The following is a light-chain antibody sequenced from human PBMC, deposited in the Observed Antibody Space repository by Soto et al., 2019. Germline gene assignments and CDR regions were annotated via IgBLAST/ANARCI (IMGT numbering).Light chain of an antibody. CDR1: SGHSSNA. V-gene: IGLV4-69*01. Sequence: QLVLTQSPSASASLGASVKLTCTLSSGHSSNAIAWHQQQPEKGPRFLMKLNSDGSHYKGDGVPDRFSGSSSGAERYLTISSLQSEDEADYYCQTWGTGIQVFGRGTKLTVL. CDR2: LNSDGSH. J-gene: IGLJ2*01. CDR3: QTWGTGIQV.